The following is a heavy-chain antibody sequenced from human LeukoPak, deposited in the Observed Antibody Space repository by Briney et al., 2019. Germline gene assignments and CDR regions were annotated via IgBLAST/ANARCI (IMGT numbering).Heavy chain of an antibody. J-gene: IGHJ4*02. CDR1: GFTFNNYA. V-gene: IGHV3-9*01. D-gene: IGHD3-22*01. Sequence: PGRSLRLSCAASGFTFNNYAMHWVRQAPGKGLEWVSGFIWSSGYIDYVDSVRGRFTISRDNAKNSLYLQMHSLRAEDTGFYYCGKGVYYDRSGTTYSWGQGSLVTVSS. CDR2: FIWSSGYI. CDR3: GKGVYYDRSGTTYS.